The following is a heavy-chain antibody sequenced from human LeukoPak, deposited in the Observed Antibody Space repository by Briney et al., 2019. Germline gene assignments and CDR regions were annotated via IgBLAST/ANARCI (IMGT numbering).Heavy chain of an antibody. D-gene: IGHD5-24*01. J-gene: IGHJ4*02. Sequence: ASVKVSCKASGYTFTGYYMHWVRQAPGQGLEWMGWINPNSGGTNYAQKFQGRVTMTRDTSISTAYMELSRLRSDDTAVYYCARDLGRDGSTTDYWGQGTLVTHSA. CDR2: INPNSGGT. CDR3: ARDLGRDGSTTDY. CDR1: GYTFTGYY. V-gene: IGHV1-2*02.